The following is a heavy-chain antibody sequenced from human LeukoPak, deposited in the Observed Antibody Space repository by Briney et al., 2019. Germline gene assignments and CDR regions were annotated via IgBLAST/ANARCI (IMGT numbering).Heavy chain of an antibody. V-gene: IGHV3-33*06. D-gene: IGHD5-12*01. J-gene: IGHJ6*02. Sequence: GGPLRLSCAASGFTFSSYGMHWVRQAPGKGLEGVAVIWYDGSNKYYADSVKGRFTISRDNSKNTLYLQMNSLRAQDTAVYYCAKMRRSGYALNGMDCWGQGTTVTDSS. CDR3: AKMRRSGYALNGMDC. CDR1: GFTFSSYG. CDR2: IWYDGSNK.